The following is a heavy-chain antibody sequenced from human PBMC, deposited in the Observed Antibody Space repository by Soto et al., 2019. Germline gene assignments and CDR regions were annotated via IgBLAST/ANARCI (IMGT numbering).Heavy chain of an antibody. CDR3: ASGRRYSSSWYPPGDAFDI. CDR2: IYSGGST. D-gene: IGHD6-13*01. Sequence: EVQLVESGGGLVQPGGSLRLSCAASGFTVSSNYMSWVRQAPGKGLEWVSVIYSGGSTYYADSVKGRFTISRDKSKNTLYLQMNSLRAEDTAVYYCASGRRYSSSWYPPGDAFDIWGQGTMVTVSS. J-gene: IGHJ3*02. CDR1: GFTVSSNY. V-gene: IGHV3-66*01.